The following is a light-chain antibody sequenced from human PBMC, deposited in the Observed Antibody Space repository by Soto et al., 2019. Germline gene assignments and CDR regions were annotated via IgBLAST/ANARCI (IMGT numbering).Light chain of an antibody. J-gene: IGLJ1*01. Sequence: QSVLTQPRSVSGSPGQSVTLSCTVTSSHVGGSNYVSWYQQLPGKAPKLMIYDVSQRPSGVPDRFSGSKSGNTASLTISGLQAEDEADYYCCSYAGSYTYVFXTGTKVTVL. CDR2: DVS. CDR3: CSYAGSYTYV. V-gene: IGLV2-11*01. CDR1: SSHVGGSNY.